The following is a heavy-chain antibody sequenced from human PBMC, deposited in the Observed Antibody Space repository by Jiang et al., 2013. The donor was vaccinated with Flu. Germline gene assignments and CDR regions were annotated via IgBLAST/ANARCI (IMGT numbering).Heavy chain of an antibody. D-gene: IGHD5-12*01. CDR3: ARGGDI. V-gene: IGHV4-59*13. CDR1: GGSINIYY. Sequence: GSGLVKPAETLSLTCSVSGGSINIYYWSWIRQPPGKGLEWIGSIFXSGSTNYNPSLKSRVSISVDTSKKHFXLNLTSVTVADTAMYYCARGGDIWGQGTLVTVSS. J-gene: IGHJ3*02. CDR2: IFXSGST.